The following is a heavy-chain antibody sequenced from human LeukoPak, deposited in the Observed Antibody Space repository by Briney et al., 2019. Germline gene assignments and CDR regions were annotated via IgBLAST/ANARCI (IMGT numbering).Heavy chain of an antibody. CDR1: GYTFTDYY. Sequence: EASVKVSCKASGYTFTDYYMHWVRQAPGQGLEWMGIINPSGGSISYAQKFQGRVTMTRDTSTSTVYMELSSLRSEDTAVYYCARGSDGERWLQPPRGYWGQGTLVTVSS. CDR3: ARGSDGERWLQPPRGY. D-gene: IGHD5-24*01. V-gene: IGHV1-46*01. CDR2: INPSGGSI. J-gene: IGHJ4*02.